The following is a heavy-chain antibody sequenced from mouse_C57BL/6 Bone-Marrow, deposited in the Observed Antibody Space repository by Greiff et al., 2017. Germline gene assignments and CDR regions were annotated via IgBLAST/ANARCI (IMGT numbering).Heavy chain of an antibody. CDR3: ARSGFRYGSGPRWYFEV. J-gene: IGHJ1*03. CDR2: IDPSDSYT. CDR1: GYTFTSYW. Sequence: QVQLQQPGAELVRPGTSVKLSCKASGYTFTSYWMHWVKQRPGQGLEWIGVIDPSDSYTNYNQKFKGKATVTVDTSSSTAYMQLSSLTSADSAVYYCARSGFRYGSGPRWYFEVWGTGATVTVSS. D-gene: IGHD1-1*01. V-gene: IGHV1-59*01.